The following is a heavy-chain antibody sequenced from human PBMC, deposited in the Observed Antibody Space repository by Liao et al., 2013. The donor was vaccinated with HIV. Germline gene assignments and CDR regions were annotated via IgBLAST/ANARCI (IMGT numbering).Heavy chain of an antibody. CDR3: ARGRDAFDI. CDR2: VYSSGTT. Sequence: QVQLQESGPGLVKPSQTLSLTCTVSGGSISSGSYYWNWIRQPAGKGLEWIGRVYSSGTTNYNPSLKSRVILLPDTSKNQFSLRLSSVTAADTAIYFCARGRDAFDIWGQGTMVTVSS. V-gene: IGHV4-61*02. CDR1: GGSISSGSYY. J-gene: IGHJ3*02.